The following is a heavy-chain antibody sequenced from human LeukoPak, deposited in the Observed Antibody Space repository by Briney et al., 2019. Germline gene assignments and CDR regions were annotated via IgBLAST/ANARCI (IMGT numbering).Heavy chain of an antibody. CDR1: GFTFDDYG. J-gene: IGHJ6*03. D-gene: IGHD2-2*02. Sequence: GGSLRLSCAASGFTFDDYGMSWVRQAPGKGLEWVSAISGSGGSTYYADSVKGRFTISRDNSKNTLYLQMNSLRAEDTAVYYCAKSGCSSTSCYTRNYYYYYYMDVWGKGTTVTVSS. CDR3: AKSGCSSTSCYTRNYYYYYYMDV. V-gene: IGHV3-23*01. CDR2: ISGSGGST.